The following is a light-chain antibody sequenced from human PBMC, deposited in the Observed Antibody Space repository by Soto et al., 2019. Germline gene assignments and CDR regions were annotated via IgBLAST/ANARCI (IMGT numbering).Light chain of an antibody. CDR2: EVS. CDR1: SSDVGGYNY. V-gene: IGLV2-14*01. J-gene: IGLJ1*01. CDR3: SSYRDTHNLV. Sequence: QSALTQPASVSGSPGQSITISCTGTSSDVGGYNYVSWYQHHPGKAPKLMIYEVSNRPSGVSNRFSGSKSGNTASLIISGLQAEDEADYYCSSYRDTHNLVFGIGTKVTVL.